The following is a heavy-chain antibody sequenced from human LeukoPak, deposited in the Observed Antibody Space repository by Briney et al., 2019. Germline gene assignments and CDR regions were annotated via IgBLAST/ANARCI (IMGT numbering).Heavy chain of an antibody. CDR1: GGSISSYY. CDR2: IYSSGST. V-gene: IGHV4-59*01. J-gene: IGHJ4*02. Sequence: SETLSLTCTVSGGSISSYYWNWIRQLPGKGLEWVGYIYSSGSTNYNPSLKSRVTISIDTSKNQFSLKLLSVTAADTAVYYCARGSAYGYVRLAEYWGQGTLVTVSS. D-gene: IGHD3-10*02. CDR3: ARGSAYGYVRLAEY.